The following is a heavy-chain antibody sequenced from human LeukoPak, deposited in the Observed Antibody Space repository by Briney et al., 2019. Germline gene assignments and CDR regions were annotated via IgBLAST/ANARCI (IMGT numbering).Heavy chain of an antibody. Sequence: GGSLRLSCAASGFTFSSYWMSWVRQAPGKGLEWVANIKQDGSEKYYVDSVKGRFTISRDNAKNSLYLQMNSLRSEDTAVYYCARDFRPPNAGSGNYERMFDPWGQGTLVTVSS. CDR2: IKQDGSEK. CDR3: ARDFRPPNAGSGNYERMFDP. J-gene: IGHJ5*02. V-gene: IGHV3-7*03. CDR1: GFTFSSYW. D-gene: IGHD3-10*01.